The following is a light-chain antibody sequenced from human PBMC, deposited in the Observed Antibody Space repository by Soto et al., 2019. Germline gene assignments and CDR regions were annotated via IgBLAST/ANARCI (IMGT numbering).Light chain of an antibody. CDR3: QHYSSVWA. CDR1: QSISSR. J-gene: IGKJ1*01. Sequence: DIQMTQSPPTLSASVGDRVTITCRASQSISSRLAWYQQKLGKAPKVLIYDASSLESGVPSRFSGSGSGTEFTLTINSLQPDDFATYYCQHYSSVWAFGQGTKVDIK. CDR2: DAS. V-gene: IGKV1-5*01.